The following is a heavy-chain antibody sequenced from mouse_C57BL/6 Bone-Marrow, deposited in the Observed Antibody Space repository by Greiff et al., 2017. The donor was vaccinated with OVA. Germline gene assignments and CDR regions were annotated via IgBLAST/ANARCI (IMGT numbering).Heavy chain of an antibody. CDR2: IDPSDSYT. CDR3: ARGSTFAY. V-gene: IGHV1-69*01. D-gene: IGHD1-1*01. Sequence: VQLQQPGAELVMPGASVKLSCKASGYTFTSYWMHWVKQRPGQGLEWIGEIDPSDSYTNYNQKFKGKSTLTVDKSSSTAYMELNSLTSEDSAVYYCARGSTFAYWGQGTLVTVSA. CDR1: GYTFTSYW. J-gene: IGHJ3*01.